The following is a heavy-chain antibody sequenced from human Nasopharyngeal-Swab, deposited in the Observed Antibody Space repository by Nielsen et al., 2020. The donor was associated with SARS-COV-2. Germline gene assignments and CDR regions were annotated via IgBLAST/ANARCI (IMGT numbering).Heavy chain of an antibody. V-gene: IGHV4-61*02. CDR2: IYTSGST. J-gene: IGHJ2*01. D-gene: IGHD2-21*01. CDR3: ARTRMKTYCGGDCYSTDFDL. Sequence: SETLSLTCTVSGGSISSGSYYWSWIRQPAGKGLEWIGRIYTSGSTNYNPSLKSRVTISVDTSKNQFSLKLSSVTAADTAVYYCARTRMKTYCGGDCYSTDFDLWGRGTLATVSS. CDR1: GGSISSGSYY.